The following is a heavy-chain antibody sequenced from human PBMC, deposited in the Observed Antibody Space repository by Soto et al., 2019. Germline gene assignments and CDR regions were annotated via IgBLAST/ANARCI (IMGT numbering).Heavy chain of an antibody. V-gene: IGHV4-59*04. CDR3: ADNYGGNSDNLRYYYGMDV. CDR1: GGSISSYY. Sequence: SETLSLTCTVSGGSISSYYWSWIRQPPGKGQEWIGYIYYSGSTYYNPSLKSRVTISVDTSKNQFSLKLSSVTAADTAVYHCADNYGGNSDNLRYYYGMDVWGQGTTVTVSS. J-gene: IGHJ6*02. CDR2: IYYSGST. D-gene: IGHD4-17*01.